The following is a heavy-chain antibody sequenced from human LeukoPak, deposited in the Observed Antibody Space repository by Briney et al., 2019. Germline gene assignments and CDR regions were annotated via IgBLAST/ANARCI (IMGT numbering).Heavy chain of an antibody. D-gene: IGHD6-6*01. Sequence: GESLKISCKASGYNFTNHWVAWVRQRPGKGLEWMGIIWPDDSGTRYSPSFQGLVSISVDKSISTAHLQWRSLKASDTALYFCARHSDVPLDLWGQGTLVIVSS. CDR1: GYNFTNHW. CDR2: IWPDDSGT. J-gene: IGHJ5*02. CDR3: ARHSDVPLDL. V-gene: IGHV5-51*01.